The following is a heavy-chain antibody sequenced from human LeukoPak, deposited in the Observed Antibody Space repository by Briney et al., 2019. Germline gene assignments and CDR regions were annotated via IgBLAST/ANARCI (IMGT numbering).Heavy chain of an antibody. Sequence: SQTLSLTCTVSGGSISSGSYYWSWIRQPAGKGLEWIGRIYTSGSTNYNPSLKSRVTISVDTSKNQFSLKLSSVTAADTAVYYCARTTEGGYTYDYFYYYYMDVWGKGTTVTISS. V-gene: IGHV4-61*02. CDR1: GGSISSGSYY. CDR2: IYTSGST. J-gene: IGHJ6*03. CDR3: ARTTEGGYTYDYFYYYYMDV. D-gene: IGHD5-18*01.